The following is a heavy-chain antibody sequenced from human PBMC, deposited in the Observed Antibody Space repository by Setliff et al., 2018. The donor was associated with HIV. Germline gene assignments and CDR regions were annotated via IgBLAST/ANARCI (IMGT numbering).Heavy chain of an antibody. CDR3: ASLSSSTNWGIGGYYYYYMDV. D-gene: IGHD2-2*01. J-gene: IGHJ6*03. V-gene: IGHV3-11*04. CDR2: ISGSGGVM. Sequence: PGGSLRLSCAVSGFSFSDYFMTWIRQAPGKGLEWVSYISGSGGVMAYADSVKGRFTISRDNAKNSMYLQMNSLRVEDTAVYYCASLSSSTNWGIGGYYYYYMDVWGKGTTVTVSS. CDR1: GFSFSDYF.